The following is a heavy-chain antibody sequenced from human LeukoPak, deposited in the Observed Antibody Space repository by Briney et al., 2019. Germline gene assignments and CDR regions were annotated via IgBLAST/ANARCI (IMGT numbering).Heavy chain of an antibody. Sequence: GGSLRLSCAASGFTFDDYAMHWVRQAPGKGLEWVSGISWNSGSIGYADSVKGRFAISRDNAKNSLYLQMNSLRAEDTALYYCAKDRAAVAVGLDVWGQGTTVTVSS. V-gene: IGHV3-9*01. J-gene: IGHJ6*02. CDR1: GFTFDDYA. D-gene: IGHD6-19*01. CDR2: ISWNSGSI. CDR3: AKDRAAVAVGLDV.